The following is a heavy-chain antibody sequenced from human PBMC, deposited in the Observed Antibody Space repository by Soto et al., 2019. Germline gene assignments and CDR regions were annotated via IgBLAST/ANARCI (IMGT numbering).Heavy chain of an antibody. CDR3: ASADYGSGSYYYFDY. V-gene: IGHV4-31*03. J-gene: IGHJ4*02. D-gene: IGHD3-10*01. CDR2: IYYSGST. CDR1: GGSISSGGYY. Sequence: SETLSLTCTVSGGSISSGGYYWSWIRQHPGKGLEWIGYIYYSGSTYYNPSLKSRVTISVDTSKNQFSLRLSSVTAADTAVYYCASADYGSGSYYYFDYWGQGTLVTVSS.